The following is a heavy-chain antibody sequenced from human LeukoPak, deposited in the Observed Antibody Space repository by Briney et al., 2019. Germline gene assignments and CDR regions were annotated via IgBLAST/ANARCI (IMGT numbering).Heavy chain of an antibody. CDR1: GFSLGRPGRR. CDR3: ARVYDNNIFDF. D-gene: IGHD3-9*01. V-gene: IGHV2-70*04. Sequence: NEAGPSLVKPPQTLTLTGTFSGFSLGRPGRRVSWLRQPPGKALEWLARIDWDDGRYYNSSLQTRLTISKDASENKVVLSMTNMDPADTAIYYCARVYDNNIFDFWGQGTLVTVSS. J-gene: IGHJ4*02. CDR2: IDWDDGR.